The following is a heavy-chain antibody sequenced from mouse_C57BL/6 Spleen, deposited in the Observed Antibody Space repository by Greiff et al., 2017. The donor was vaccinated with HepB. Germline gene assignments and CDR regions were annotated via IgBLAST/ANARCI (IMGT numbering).Heavy chain of an antibody. CDR1: GYTFTDYN. D-gene: IGHD2-2*01. CDR2: INPNNGGT. Sequence: EVKLVESGPELVKPGASVKIPCKASGYTFTDYNMDWVKQSHGKSLEWIGDINPNNGGTIYNQKFKGKATLTVDKSSSTAYMELRSLTSEDTAVYYCARWGYPYAMDYWGQGTSVTVSS. CDR3: ARWGYPYAMDY. V-gene: IGHV1-18*01. J-gene: IGHJ4*01.